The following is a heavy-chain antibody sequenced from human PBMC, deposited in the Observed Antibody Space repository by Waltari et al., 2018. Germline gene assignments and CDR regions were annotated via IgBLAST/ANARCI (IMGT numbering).Heavy chain of an antibody. CDR1: GFTFSRYW. Sequence: EEQLVESGGGLAQPGESLRLSCAASGFTFSRYWMDWVRQAPGKGLVWFSRINSDGSSTTYADSVKCRFTISRDNAKNTLYVQMNRLRAEDTAVYYCARVATKTYSSPVPGRPYYYGMDVWGQGTTVTVSS. CDR2: INSDGSST. CDR3: ARVATKTYSSPVPGRPYYYGMDV. V-gene: IGHV3-74*01. D-gene: IGHD6-19*01. J-gene: IGHJ6*02.